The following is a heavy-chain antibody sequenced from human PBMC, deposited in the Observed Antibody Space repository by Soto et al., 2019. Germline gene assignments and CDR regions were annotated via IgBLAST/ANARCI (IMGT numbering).Heavy chain of an antibody. CDR1: GYSFTSYW. D-gene: IGHD6-13*01. CDR2: INPGDSDT. Sequence: GESLKISCKGSGYSFTSYWIGWVRQMPGKGPEWMGIINPGDSDTRYRPPFQGQVTISVDKSISTAYLQWSSLKASDTAMYYCTIAASGTSWFDPWGQGTLVTVSS. CDR3: TIAASGTSWFDP. V-gene: IGHV5-51*01. J-gene: IGHJ5*02.